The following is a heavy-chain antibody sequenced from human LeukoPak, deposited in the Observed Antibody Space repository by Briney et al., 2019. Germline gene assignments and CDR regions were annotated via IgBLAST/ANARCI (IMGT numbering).Heavy chain of an antibody. CDR2: ISGSGGST. D-gene: IGHD3-22*01. Sequence: GGSLRLSCAASGFTFSSYAMSWVRQAPAKGLEWVSAISGSGGSTYYSDSVKGRFTISRDNSKNTLYLQMNSLRAEDTAVYYCAKALGYYYDSSGSTLDYWGQGTLVTVSS. CDR3: AKALGYYYDSSGSTLDY. V-gene: IGHV3-23*01. J-gene: IGHJ4*02. CDR1: GFTFSSYA.